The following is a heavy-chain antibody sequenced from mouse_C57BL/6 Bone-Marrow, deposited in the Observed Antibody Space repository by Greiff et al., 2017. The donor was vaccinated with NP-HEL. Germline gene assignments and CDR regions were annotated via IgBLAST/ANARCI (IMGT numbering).Heavy chain of an antibody. CDR2: IYPGNSDT. Sequence: EVQLVESGTVLARPGASVKMSCKTSGYTFTSYWMHWVKQRPGQGLEWIGAIYPGNSDTSYNQKFKGKAKLTAVTSASTAYMELSSLTNEDSAVYYCTRRFLLRYQAWFAYWGQGTLVTVSA. V-gene: IGHV1-5*01. J-gene: IGHJ3*01. CDR3: TRRFLLRYQAWFAY. CDR1: GYTFTSYW. D-gene: IGHD1-1*01.